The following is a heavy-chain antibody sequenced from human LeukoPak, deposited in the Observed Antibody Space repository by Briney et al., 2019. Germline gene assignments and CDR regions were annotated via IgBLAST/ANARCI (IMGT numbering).Heavy chain of an antibody. V-gene: IGHV3-53*01. D-gene: IGHD6-13*01. CDR3: ARGYSSSWRLIDY. CDR2: IYSGGST. CDR1: GFTVSSNY. Sequence: GGSLRLSCAASGFTVSSNYMSWVRQAPGKGLEWVSVIYSGGSTYYADSVKGRFTVSRDNSKNTLYLQMNSLRAEDTAVYYCARGYSSSWRLIDYWGQGTLVTVSS. J-gene: IGHJ4*02.